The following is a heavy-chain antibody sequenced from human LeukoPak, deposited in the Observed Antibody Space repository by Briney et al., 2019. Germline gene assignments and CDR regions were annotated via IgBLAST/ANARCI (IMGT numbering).Heavy chain of an antibody. D-gene: IGHD3-10*01. CDR3: ARGRNYYGSGSYYNPNFDC. V-gene: IGHV3-21*01. CDR1: GFTFSSYS. CDR2: ISSSSSYI. J-gene: IGHJ4*02. Sequence: KAGGSLRLSCAASGFTFSSYSMNWVRQAPGKGLEGVSSISSSSSYIYYADSVKGRFTISRDNAKNSLYLQMNSLRAEDTAVYYCARGRNYYGSGSYYNPNFDCWGQGTLVTVSS.